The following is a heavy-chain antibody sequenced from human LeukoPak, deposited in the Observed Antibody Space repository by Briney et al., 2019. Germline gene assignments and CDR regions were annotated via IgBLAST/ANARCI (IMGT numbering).Heavy chain of an antibody. Sequence: SETLSLTCAVYGGSFSGYYWSWIRQPPGKGLEWIGEINHSGSTNYNPSLKSRVTISVDTSKNQFSLKLSSVTAADTAVYYCARGKRSHYYHSRSYFDYWGQGTLVTVSS. CDR3: ARGKRSHYYHSRSYFDY. CDR2: INHSGST. CDR1: GGSFSGYY. J-gene: IGHJ4*02. V-gene: IGHV4-34*01. D-gene: IGHD3-22*01.